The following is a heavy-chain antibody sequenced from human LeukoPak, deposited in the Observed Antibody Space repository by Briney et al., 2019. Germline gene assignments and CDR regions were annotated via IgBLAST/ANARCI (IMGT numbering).Heavy chain of an antibody. Sequence: SETLSLTCTVSGGSISSGDYYWSWIRQPPGKGLEWIGYIYYSGSTYYNPSLKSRVTISVDMSKNQFSLKLSSVTAADTAVYYCARRKQAVRYSDWLSLEGSAFDIWGQGTMVTVSS. J-gene: IGHJ3*02. V-gene: IGHV4-30-4*01. D-gene: IGHD3-9*01. CDR2: IYYSGST. CDR3: ARRKQAVRYSDWLSLEGSAFDI. CDR1: GGSISSGDYY.